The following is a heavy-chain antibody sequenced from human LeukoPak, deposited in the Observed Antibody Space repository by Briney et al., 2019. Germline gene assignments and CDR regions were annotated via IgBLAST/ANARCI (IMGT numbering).Heavy chain of an antibody. D-gene: IGHD5-18*01. J-gene: IGHJ3*02. CDR2: SSSNSSTI. V-gene: IGHV3-48*01. CDR3: ARDRRRGYSYGSDALDI. Sequence: GGSLRLSCAASGFTFSSYSMNWVRQAPGKGMEWVSYSSSNSSTIYYADSVKGRFTISRDNAKNTLYLQMNSLRAEDTAVYYCARDRRRGYSYGSDALDIWGQGTMVTVSS. CDR1: GFTFSSYS.